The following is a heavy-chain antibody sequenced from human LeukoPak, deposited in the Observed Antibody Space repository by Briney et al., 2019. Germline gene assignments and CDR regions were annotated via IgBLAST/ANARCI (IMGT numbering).Heavy chain of an antibody. J-gene: IGHJ6*04. D-gene: IGHD2-2*01. V-gene: IGHV3-30*04. CDR3: AKGAPVVVPAATPYGMDV. Sequence: GGSLRLSCAASGFTFSSYAMHWVRQAPGKGLEWVAVISYDGSNKYYADSVKGRFTISRDNSKNTLYLQMNSLRAEDTAVYYCAKGAPVVVPAATPYGMDVWGKGTTVTVSS. CDR1: GFTFSSYA. CDR2: ISYDGSNK.